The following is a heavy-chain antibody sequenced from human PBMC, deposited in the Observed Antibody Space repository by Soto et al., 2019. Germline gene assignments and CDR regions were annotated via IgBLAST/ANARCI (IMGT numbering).Heavy chain of an antibody. CDR3: ARIGGGIWHDFDY. V-gene: IGHV3-48*01. CDR1: GFIFSNYS. Sequence: EVQLVESGGGLVQPGGSLRLSCAASGFIFSNYSMNWVRQAPGKGLEWISYIRSSGSGEYYADSVEGRFTISRDNAKNSLYLQMNSLRAEDTAIYYCARIGGGIWHDFDYWGQGTLVTVSS. CDR2: IRSSGSGE. J-gene: IGHJ4*02. D-gene: IGHD6-25*01.